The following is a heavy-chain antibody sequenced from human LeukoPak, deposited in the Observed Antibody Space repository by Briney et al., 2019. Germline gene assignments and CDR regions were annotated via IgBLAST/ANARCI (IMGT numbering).Heavy chain of an antibody. CDR3: AKDKSSITMVRGVISPYFDY. CDR1: GFTFSSYA. CDR2: ISGSGGST. J-gene: IGHJ4*02. Sequence: GGSLRLSCAASGFTFSSYAMSWVRQAPGKGLEWVSAISGSGGSTYYADSVKGRFTISRDNSKNTLYLQMNSLRAEDTAVYYCAKDKSSITMVRGVISPYFDYWGQGTLVTVSS. D-gene: IGHD3-10*01. V-gene: IGHV3-23*01.